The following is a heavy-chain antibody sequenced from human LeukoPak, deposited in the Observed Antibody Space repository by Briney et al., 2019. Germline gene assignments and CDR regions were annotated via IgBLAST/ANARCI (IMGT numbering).Heavy chain of an antibody. CDR2: INPSGGST. CDR1: GYTITSYY. J-gene: IGHJ4*02. D-gene: IGHD1-26*01. Sequence: GASVKVSCKTSGYTITSYYMHWVRQAPGQGLEWMGIINPSGGSTSYTQKFQGRVTMTRDTSTSTVYMELSSLTSEDTAVYYCARVSSGSTFDYWGQGTLVTVFS. V-gene: IGHV1-46*01. CDR3: ARVSSGSTFDY.